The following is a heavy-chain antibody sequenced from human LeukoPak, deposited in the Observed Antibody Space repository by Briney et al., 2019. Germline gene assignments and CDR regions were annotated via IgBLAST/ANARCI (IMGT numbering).Heavy chain of an antibody. CDR2: IYYSGST. J-gene: IGHJ6*02. CDR1: GGSISSYY. CDR3: ARSGTMVRGVPLEIPYYYYYGMDV. Sequence: PSETPSLTCTVSGGSISSYYWSWIRQPPGKGLEWIGYIYYSGSTNYNPSLKSRVTISVDTSKNQFSLKLSSVTAADTAVYYCARSGTMVRGVPLEIPYYYYYGMDVWGQGTTVTVSS. V-gene: IGHV4-59*01. D-gene: IGHD3-10*01.